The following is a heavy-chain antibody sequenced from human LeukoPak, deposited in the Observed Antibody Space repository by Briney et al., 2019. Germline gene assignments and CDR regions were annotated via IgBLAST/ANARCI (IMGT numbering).Heavy chain of an antibody. CDR3: ANTMVRGPHKMDV. V-gene: IGHV3-23*01. Sequence: PGGTLRLSCAASGFTFTSYAMTWVRQAPGKGLEWVSGISNSGSSTYYADSVKGRFTISRDNSRNTLYLQLSSLRAEDTAVYYCANTMVRGPHKMDVWGQGTTVTVSS. D-gene: IGHD3-10*01. CDR1: GFTFTSYA. CDR2: ISNSGSST. J-gene: IGHJ6*02.